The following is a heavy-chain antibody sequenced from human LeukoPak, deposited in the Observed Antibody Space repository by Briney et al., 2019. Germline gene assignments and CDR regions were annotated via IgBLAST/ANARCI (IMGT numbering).Heavy chain of an antibody. J-gene: IGHJ4*02. Sequence: ASVRVSCKASGYTFTDYYMNWVRQAPGQGLEWMGWIDPNSGGTYYAQKFQGRVTMTRDTSISTAYMELSRVTSDDTAVYYCARTINRDGYNALNYWGQGTLVTVSS. D-gene: IGHD5-24*01. CDR2: IDPNSGGT. CDR3: ARTINRDGYNALNY. CDR1: GYTFTDYY. V-gene: IGHV1-2*02.